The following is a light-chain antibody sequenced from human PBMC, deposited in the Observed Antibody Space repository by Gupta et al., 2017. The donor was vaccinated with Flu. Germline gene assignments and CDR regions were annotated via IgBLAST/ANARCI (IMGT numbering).Light chain of an antibody. V-gene: IGLV2-14*01. J-gene: IGLJ2*01. CDR2: EVS. CDR1: SSDVGGYNY. Sequence: QSAMTQPASVSGSPGQSTTISCTGTSSDVGGYNYVSWYQQQPGNAPELMIYEVSNRPSGVSHLFSGSKSSTAAFPTSSGLQAEDEADYYCSSYTSSSTRVFGGGTKLTVL. CDR3: SSYTSSSTRV.